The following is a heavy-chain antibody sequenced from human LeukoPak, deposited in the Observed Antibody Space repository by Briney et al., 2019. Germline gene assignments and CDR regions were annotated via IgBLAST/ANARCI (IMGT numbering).Heavy chain of an antibody. V-gene: IGHV1-18*04. J-gene: IGHJ4*02. D-gene: IGHD3-3*01. CDR2: ISAYHGNT. CDR3: AKVGGRRALRFLEWLSTPFGY. Sequence: ASVTVSCKASGYTFTSFGISWVRQAPGQGLEWMGWISAYHGNTNNAQKFQGRVTMATDTSTSTAYMELRSLRSDDTAVYYCAKVGGRRALRFLEWLSTPFGYWGQGTLVTVSS. CDR1: GYTFTSFG.